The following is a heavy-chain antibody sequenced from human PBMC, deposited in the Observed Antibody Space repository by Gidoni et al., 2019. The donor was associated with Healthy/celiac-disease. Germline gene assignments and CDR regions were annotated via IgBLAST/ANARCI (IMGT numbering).Heavy chain of an antibody. CDR1: GFTFSSYS. CDR3: ARGSGWGSSWYLSAPALG. V-gene: IGHV3-21*01. D-gene: IGHD6-13*01. CDR2: ISSSSSYI. Sequence: EVQLVESGGGLVKPGGSLRLSCAASGFTFSSYSMNWVRKAPGKGLEWVSSISSSSSYIYYADSVKGRFTISRDNAKNSLYLQMNSLRAEDTAVYYCARGSGWGSSWYLSAPALGWGQGTLVTVSS. J-gene: IGHJ4*02.